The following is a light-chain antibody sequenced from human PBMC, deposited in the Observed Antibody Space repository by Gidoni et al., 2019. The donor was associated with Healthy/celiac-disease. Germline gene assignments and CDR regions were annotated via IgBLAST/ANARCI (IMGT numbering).Light chain of an antibody. V-gene: IGKV3-11*01. Sequence: EIVLTQSPATLALSVGERATLSCRARQSVSSYLAWYQQKPGQAPRLLIYDASHSAPGIPARFRGSWSGTDFTTTISSLEPEDVAVYYCQQRSNWPLYTFGQGTKLEIK. J-gene: IGKJ2*01. CDR3: QQRSNWPLYT. CDR2: DAS. CDR1: QSVSSY.